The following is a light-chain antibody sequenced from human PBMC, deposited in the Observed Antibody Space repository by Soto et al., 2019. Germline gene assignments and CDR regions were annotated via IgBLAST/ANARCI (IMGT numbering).Light chain of an antibody. Sequence: QSALTQPRSVSGCPGQSVTISCTGTNSDVGAYNYVSWYQQHPGKAPKFIIYDVNTRPSGVPDRFSGSKSGNTASLTISGLQAEDEADYYCCSYAGNPYVFGTGTKVTVL. CDR2: DVN. V-gene: IGLV2-11*01. CDR3: CSYAGNPYV. J-gene: IGLJ1*01. CDR1: NSDVGAYNY.